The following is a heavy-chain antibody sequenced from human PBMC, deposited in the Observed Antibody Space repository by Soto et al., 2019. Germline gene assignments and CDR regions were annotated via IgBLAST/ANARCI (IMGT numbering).Heavy chain of an antibody. CDR3: ARLREGSYCSGGSCYSSVWFDP. CDR1: GYSFTSYW. CDR2: IYPDDSDT. Sequence: GESLKISCKGSGYSFTSYWIGWVRQMPGKGLESVGIIYPDDSDTRYSPSFQGQVTISADKSISTAYLQWSSLKASDTAMYYCARLREGSYCSGGSCYSSVWFDPWGQGTLVTVS. J-gene: IGHJ5*02. D-gene: IGHD2-15*01. V-gene: IGHV5-51*01.